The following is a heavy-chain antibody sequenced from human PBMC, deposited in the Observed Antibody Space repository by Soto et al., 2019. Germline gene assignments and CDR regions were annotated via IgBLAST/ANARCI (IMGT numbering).Heavy chain of an antibody. J-gene: IGHJ6*02. CDR2: ISSSSSYI. Sequence: GGSLILSCAASGFTFSSYSMNWCRQAPGKGLEWVSSISSSSSYIYYADSVKGRFTISRDNAKNSLYLQMNSLRAEDTAVYYCARDLKREGAVWGQGTTVTVSS. CDR1: GFTFSSYS. CDR3: ARDLKREGAV. V-gene: IGHV3-21*01.